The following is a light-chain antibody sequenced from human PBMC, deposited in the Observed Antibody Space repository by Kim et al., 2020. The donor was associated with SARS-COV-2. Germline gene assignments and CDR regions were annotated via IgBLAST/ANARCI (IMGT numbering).Light chain of an antibody. CDR2: DVS. V-gene: IGLV2-14*03. J-gene: IGLJ1*01. Sequence: QSITTPVPATSIDVGYYNSVSWYQQHPGKAPTLIMYDVSERASGVSNRFSGSQSGNTASLTISGLRAEDEADYYCSSHTTSSTYVFGSGTQLTVL. CDR3: SSHTTSSTYV. CDR1: SIDVGYYNS.